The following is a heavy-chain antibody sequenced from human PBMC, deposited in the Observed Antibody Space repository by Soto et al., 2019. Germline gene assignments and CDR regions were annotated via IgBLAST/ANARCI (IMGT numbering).Heavy chain of an antibody. CDR2: INAGNGNT. Sequence: ASVKVSCKASGYTFTSYAMNWVRQAPGQRLEWMGWINAGNGNTKYSQKFQGRVTITRDTSASTAYMELSSLRSEDTAVYYCARGMSEGQIFYYFDYWGQGALVTVSS. CDR3: ARGMSEGQIFYYFDY. CDR1: GYTFTSYA. V-gene: IGHV1-3*01. J-gene: IGHJ4*02.